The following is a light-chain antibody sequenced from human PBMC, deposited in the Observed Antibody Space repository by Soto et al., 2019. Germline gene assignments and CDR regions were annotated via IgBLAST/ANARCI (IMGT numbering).Light chain of an antibody. J-gene: IGKJ1*01. Sequence: EIVLTQSPGTLSLFPGERATLSCRASQSISSSYLAWYQQKPGQAPRLLIYGASSRATGIPDRFSGAGSAKDFTLTISRLEPEDFAAYYCHQYGSAPAWTFGQGTKVEIK. CDR2: GAS. V-gene: IGKV3-20*01. CDR1: QSISSSY. CDR3: HQYGSAPAWT.